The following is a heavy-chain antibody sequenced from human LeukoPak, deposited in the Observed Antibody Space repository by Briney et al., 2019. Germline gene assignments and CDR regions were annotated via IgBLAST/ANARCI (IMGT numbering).Heavy chain of an antibody. D-gene: IGHD2-2*01. CDR1: GYTLTELS. Sequence: AASVKVSCKVSGYTLTELSMHWVRQAPGKGGEWWGGFDPEDGETIYAQKFQGRVTMTEDTSTDTAYMELSSLRSEDTAVYYCATRPAARYGMDVWGKGTTVTVSS. V-gene: IGHV1-24*01. J-gene: IGHJ6*04. CDR2: FDPEDGET. CDR3: ATRPAARYGMDV.